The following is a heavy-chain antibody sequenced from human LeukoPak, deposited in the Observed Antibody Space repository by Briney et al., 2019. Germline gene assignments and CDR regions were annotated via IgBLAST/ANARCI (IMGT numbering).Heavy chain of an antibody. CDR3: AKPEGEVVTPYDAFDI. CDR2: ISGSGGST. D-gene: IGHD2-15*01. Sequence: PGGSLRLSCAASGFTFSSYAMSWVRQAPGKGLEWVSAISGSGGSTYYADSVKGRFTISRDNSKNTLYLQMNSLRAEYTAVYYCAKPEGEVVTPYDAFDIWGQGTMVTVSS. J-gene: IGHJ3*02. V-gene: IGHV3-23*01. CDR1: GFTFSSYA.